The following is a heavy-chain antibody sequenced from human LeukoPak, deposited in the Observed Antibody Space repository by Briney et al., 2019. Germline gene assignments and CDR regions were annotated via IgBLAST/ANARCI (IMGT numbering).Heavy chain of an antibody. D-gene: IGHD4-23*01. CDR2: IWYDGSNK. J-gene: IGHJ4*02. CDR3: AKGGDYGGNSYFDY. Sequence: GGSLRLSCAASGFTFDDYAMHWVRQAPGKGLEWVAVIWYDGSNKYYADSVKGRFTISRDNSKNTLYLQMNSLRAEDTAVYYCAKGGDYGGNSYFDYWGQGTLVTVSS. V-gene: IGHV3-33*06. CDR1: GFTFDDYA.